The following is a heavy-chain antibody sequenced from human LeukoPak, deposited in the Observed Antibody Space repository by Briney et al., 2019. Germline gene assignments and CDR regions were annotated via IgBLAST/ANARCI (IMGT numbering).Heavy chain of an antibody. V-gene: IGHV5-51*01. D-gene: IGHD6-6*01. CDR1: GYSFTSYW. Sequence: LGESLKISCKGSGYSFTSYWIGWVRQMPGKGLGWMGIIYPGDSDTRYSPSFQGQVTISADKSISTAYLQWSSLKASDTAMYYCARQRSSSKYSDYYYGMDVWGQGTTVTVSS. CDR2: IYPGDSDT. J-gene: IGHJ6*02. CDR3: ARQRSSSKYSDYYYGMDV.